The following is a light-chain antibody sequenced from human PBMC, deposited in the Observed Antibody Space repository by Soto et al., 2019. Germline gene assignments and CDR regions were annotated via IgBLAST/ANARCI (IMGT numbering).Light chain of an antibody. Sequence: QSVLTQPASVSGSPGQSIAISCTGTSSDVGGYNYVSWYQQHPGKAPKLMISEVSNRPSGVSNRFSGSKSGNTASLTISGLQAEDEDDYYCSSYTSSSTYVFGTGTKVTVL. CDR1: SSDVGGYNY. CDR3: SSYTSSSTYV. CDR2: EVS. J-gene: IGLJ1*01. V-gene: IGLV2-14*01.